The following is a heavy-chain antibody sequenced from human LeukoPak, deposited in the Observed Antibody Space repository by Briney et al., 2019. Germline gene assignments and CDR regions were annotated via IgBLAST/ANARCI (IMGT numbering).Heavy chain of an antibody. Sequence: KPSETLSLTCTVSGGSISSSSYYWGWIRQPPGKGLEWIGSIYYSGSTYYNPSLKSRVTISVDTSKNQFSLKLSSVTAADTAVYYCARGLPRIAARFWTDYWGQGTLVTVSS. CDR2: IYYSGST. D-gene: IGHD6-6*01. V-gene: IGHV4-39*01. CDR3: ARGLPRIAARFWTDY. J-gene: IGHJ4*02. CDR1: GGSISSSSYY.